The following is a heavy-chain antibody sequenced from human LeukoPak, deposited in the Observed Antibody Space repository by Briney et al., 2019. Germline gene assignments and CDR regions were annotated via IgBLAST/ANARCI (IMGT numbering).Heavy chain of an antibody. CDR1: GYTFTSYG. J-gene: IGHJ4*02. Sequence: ASVKVSCKASGYTFTSYGISWVRQAPGQELEWMGWISAYNGNTNYAQKFQDRVTMTTDTSTNTAYMELKSLSSDDTAVYYCARENDRSGYSDDYWGQGTLVTVSS. CDR3: ARENDRSGYSDDY. CDR2: ISAYNGNT. V-gene: IGHV1-18*01. D-gene: IGHD3-22*01.